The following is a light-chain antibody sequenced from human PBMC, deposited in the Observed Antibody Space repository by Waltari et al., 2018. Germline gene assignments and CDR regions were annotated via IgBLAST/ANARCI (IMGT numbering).Light chain of an antibody. J-gene: IGLJ2*01. V-gene: IGLV1-40*01. CDR3: QSYDSSLSGSV. CDR1: SSNIGAGCD. CDR2: GNS. Sequence: QSGLTQLPSVSGAPGQRVTISCTGSSSNIGAGCDVHWYQLLPGTAPKLLIYGNSNRPSGVPDRFSGSKSGTSASLAITGLQAEDEAGYYCQSYDSSLSGSVFGGGTKLTVL.